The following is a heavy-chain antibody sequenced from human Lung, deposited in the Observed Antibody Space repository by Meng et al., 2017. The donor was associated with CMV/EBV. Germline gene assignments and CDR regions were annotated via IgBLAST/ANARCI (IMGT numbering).Heavy chain of an antibody. V-gene: IGHV3-7*04. CDR2: INQDESEK. J-gene: IGHJ4*02. CDR3: ARGFWNPYYEDTHDF. D-gene: IGHD3-3*01. CDR1: GFPFSRYW. Sequence: GGSLRLSCAASGFPFSRYWMSWVRQAPGKGLEWVANINQDESEKYYVDSVKGRFTISRDNAKNSLYLQMSSLRAEDTAVFYCARGFWNPYYEDTHDFWGQGXLVXVSS.